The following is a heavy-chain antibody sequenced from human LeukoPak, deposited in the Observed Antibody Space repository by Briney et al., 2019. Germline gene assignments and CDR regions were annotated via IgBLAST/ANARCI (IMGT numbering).Heavy chain of an antibody. V-gene: IGHV3-74*01. CDR1: GFTFRSYW. CDR2: IDLDGSST. Sequence: GGSLRLSCAASGFTFRSYWMHWVRQAPGKGLEWVSRIDLDGSSTFADSVKGRLTMSRDNSKNTLYLQMSSLRAEDTAVYYCVKGQTSTWYYFDFWGQGTLVTVSS. J-gene: IGHJ4*02. CDR3: VKGQTSTWYYFDF. D-gene: IGHD6-13*01.